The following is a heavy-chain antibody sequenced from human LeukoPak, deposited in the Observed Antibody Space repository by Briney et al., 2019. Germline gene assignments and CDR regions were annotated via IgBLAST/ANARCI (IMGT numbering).Heavy chain of an antibody. Sequence: GGSLRLSCATSGLNFNNAWMSWVRQAPGKGLEWVGRIKSNTDGGTTDYAAPVKDRFIISRDDSKNTIYLEMNRVQTEDTAVYYCITDPGAWAPIWGQGTMVTVSS. CDR2: IKSNTDGGTT. CDR3: ITDPGAWAPI. V-gene: IGHV3-15*01. CDR1: GLNFNNAW. J-gene: IGHJ3*02. D-gene: IGHD1-26*01.